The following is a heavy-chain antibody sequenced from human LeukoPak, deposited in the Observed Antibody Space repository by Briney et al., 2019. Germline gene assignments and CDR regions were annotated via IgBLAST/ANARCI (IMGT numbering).Heavy chain of an antibody. CDR2: IIPIFGTA. Sequence: ASVKVSCKASGGTSSSYAVSWVRQDPGQGLEWMGGIIPIFGTAAYAQKFQGRVTITADESTSIVYMELSSLRSEDTAVYYCASRSCGGDCYSSYYYYYGLDVWGQGTLVTVSS. CDR1: GGTSSSYA. CDR3: ASRSCGGDCYSSYYYYYGLDV. J-gene: IGHJ6*02. D-gene: IGHD2-21*02. V-gene: IGHV1-69*13.